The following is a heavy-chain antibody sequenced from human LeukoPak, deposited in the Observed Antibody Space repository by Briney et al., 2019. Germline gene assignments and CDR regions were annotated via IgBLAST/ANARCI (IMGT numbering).Heavy chain of an antibody. D-gene: IGHD1-14*01. CDR3: AHRLRTESYFEY. V-gene: IGHV2-5*01. J-gene: IGHJ4*02. CDR2: IYSNDDK. Sequence: TLSLICTVSGGSVSSDSYYWSWIRQPPGKGLECLALIYSNDDKRYSPSLRSRLTITKDTSKSQVVLTMTNMDPVDTATYYCAHRLRTESYFEYWGQGTLVTVSS. CDR1: GGSVSSDSYY.